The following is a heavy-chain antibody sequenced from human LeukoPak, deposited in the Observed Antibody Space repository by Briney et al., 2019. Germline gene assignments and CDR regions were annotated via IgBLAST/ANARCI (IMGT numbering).Heavy chain of an antibody. D-gene: IGHD3-10*01. CDR1: GYTFTGYY. J-gene: IGHJ5*02. Sequence: ASVKVSCKASGYTFTGYYMHWVRQAPGQGLEWMGWINPNSGGTNYAQKFQGRVTMTTDTSTSTAYMELRSLRSDDTAVYYCARDEGVLWFGELMFDPWGQGTLVTVSS. V-gene: IGHV1-2*02. CDR2: INPNSGGT. CDR3: ARDEGVLWFGELMFDP.